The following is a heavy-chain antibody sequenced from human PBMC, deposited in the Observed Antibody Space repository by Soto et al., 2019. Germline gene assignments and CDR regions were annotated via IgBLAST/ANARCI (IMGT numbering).Heavy chain of an antibody. V-gene: IGHV4-59*01. CDR1: DGSISNFY. Sequence: PSETLSLTCTVSDGSISNFYWSWIRQPPGKGLEWIGYISSSGNTNYNPSLKSRLSISVDTSKNQFSLNLTSVTAADTAVYYCARAPMVLTRSYFDSWGQGTPVTVSS. D-gene: IGHD3-22*01. J-gene: IGHJ4*02. CDR3: ARAPMVLTRSYFDS. CDR2: ISSSGNT.